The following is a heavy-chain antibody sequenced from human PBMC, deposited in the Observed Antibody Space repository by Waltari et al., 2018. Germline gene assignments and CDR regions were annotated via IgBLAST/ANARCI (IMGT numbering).Heavy chain of an antibody. V-gene: IGHV3-7*01. D-gene: IGHD2-15*01. CDR1: GFTFSSYW. CDR3: ARDYCSGGSCYSYFQR. J-gene: IGHJ1*01. CDR2: IKQDGSEK. Sequence: EVQLVESGGGLVQPGGSLRLSCAASGFTFSSYWMSWVRQAPGKGLEWVANIKQDGSEKYDVDSVKGRFTISRDNAKNSLYLQMNSLRAEDTAVYYCARDYCSGGSCYSYFQRWGQGTLVTVSS.